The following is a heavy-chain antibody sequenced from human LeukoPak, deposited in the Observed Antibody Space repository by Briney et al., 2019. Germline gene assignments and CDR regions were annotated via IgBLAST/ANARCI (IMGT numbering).Heavy chain of an antibody. Sequence: GGSLRLSCAASGFTFSSYAMHWVRQAPGKGLEWVAVISYDGSNKYYADSVKRRFTISRDNSKNTLYLQMNSLRAEDTAVYYCAKNYGFDYWGQGTLVTVSS. V-gene: IGHV3-30*01. CDR2: ISYDGSNK. J-gene: IGHJ4*02. CDR1: GFTFSSYA. D-gene: IGHD4-17*01. CDR3: AKNYGFDY.